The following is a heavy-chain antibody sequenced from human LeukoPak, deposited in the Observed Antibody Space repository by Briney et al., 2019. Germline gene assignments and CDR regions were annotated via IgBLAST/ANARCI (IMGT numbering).Heavy chain of an antibody. CDR3: SREDYSDSSDNPGRAFDI. CDR1: SGSISSYH. J-gene: IGHJ3*02. V-gene: IGHV4-59*01. Sequence: PSETLSLTCTVSSGSISSYHWSWIRQPPGKGLEWIGYIYYSGSTNYNPSLKSRVTISLDTSENQFSLKLTSVTAADAAVSYSSREDYSDSSDNPGRAFDIWGQGTMVTVSS. D-gene: IGHD3-22*01. CDR2: IYYSGST.